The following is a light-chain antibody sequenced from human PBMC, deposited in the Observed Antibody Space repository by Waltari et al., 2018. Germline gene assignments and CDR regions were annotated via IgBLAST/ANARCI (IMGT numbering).Light chain of an antibody. CDR2: ETA. CDR1: KTIDY. J-gene: IGKJ2*02. V-gene: IGKV1-39*01. CDR3: QPNYDTPRT. Sequence: QMTQSPSPLSAFVGDRVTITCRASKTIDYLSWYQHKPGEAPKLLIYETATLQSGVPTRFSGSKFGTTFILTISSLQPEDFATYFCQPNYDTPRTFGQGTKVDIK.